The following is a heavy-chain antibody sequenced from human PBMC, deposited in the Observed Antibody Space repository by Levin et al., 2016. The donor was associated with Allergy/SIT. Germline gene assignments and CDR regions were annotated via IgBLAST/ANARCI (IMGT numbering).Heavy chain of an antibody. CDR3: ARIHGVVAANYGMDV. D-gene: IGHD2-15*01. J-gene: IGHJ6*02. V-gene: IGHV2-26*01. CDR2: IFSNDEK. Sequence: WIRQPPGKALEWLAHIFSNDEKSYSTSLKSRLTISKDTSKSQVVLTMTNMDPVDTATYYCARIHGVVAANYGMDVWGQGTTVTVSS.